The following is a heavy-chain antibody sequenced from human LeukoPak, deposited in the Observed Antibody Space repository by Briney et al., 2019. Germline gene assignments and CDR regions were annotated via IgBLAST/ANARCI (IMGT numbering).Heavy chain of an antibody. V-gene: IGHV3-20*04. CDR2: INWNGGCT. Sequence: PGGSLRLSCAASGFTFDDYGMSWVRQAPGKGLEWVSGINWNGGCTGYADSIKGRFTISRDNAKNSLYLQMNSLRAEDTALYYCARRVDTAMALDYWGQGTLVTVSS. CDR1: GFTFDDYG. J-gene: IGHJ4*02. CDR3: ARRVDTAMALDY. D-gene: IGHD5-18*01.